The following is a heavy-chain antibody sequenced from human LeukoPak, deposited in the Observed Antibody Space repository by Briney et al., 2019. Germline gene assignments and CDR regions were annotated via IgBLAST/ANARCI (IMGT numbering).Heavy chain of an antibody. D-gene: IGHD1-26*01. Sequence: PGGSLRLSCAAAGFTVSSNYMSWVRQAPGKGLEWVSVIYSGGSTYYADSVKGRFTISRDNSKNTLYLQMNSLRAEDTAVYYCAKMYSGSYYPYFDYWGQGTLVTVSS. J-gene: IGHJ4*02. CDR3: AKMYSGSYYPYFDY. CDR2: IYSGGST. CDR1: GFTVSSNY. V-gene: IGHV3-66*01.